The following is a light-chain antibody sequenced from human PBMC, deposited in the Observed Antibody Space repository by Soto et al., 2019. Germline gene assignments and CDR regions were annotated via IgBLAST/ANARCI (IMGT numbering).Light chain of an antibody. V-gene: IGKV3-15*01. Sequence: DIVLTQSTGTLSLSPGERSTLSDRDSQSVSTHLAWYQRTPGQAPRLIXYNTSTRATGIPDRFSGSGSGTEYTLTVSSLQSADFAFYGCHRYNNWLTFTFCGGTKVDIK. CDR2: NTS. J-gene: IGKJ4*01. CDR1: QSVSTH. CDR3: HRYNNWLTFT.